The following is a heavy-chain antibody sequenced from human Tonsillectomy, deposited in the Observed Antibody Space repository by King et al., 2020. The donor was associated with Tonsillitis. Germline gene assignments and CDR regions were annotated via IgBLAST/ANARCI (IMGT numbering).Heavy chain of an antibody. J-gene: IGHJ4*02. D-gene: IGHD3-22*01. CDR1: GGSIISYY. CDR2: IDYSGST. Sequence: QLQESGPGLVKPSETLSLTWIVSGGSIISYYWSWIRQPPEKGLEWIGYIDYSGSTKYNPSLKSRVTMSVDTSKNQFSLKLSSVTAADTAVYYCARGPQYYDSSGTLLFDYWGQGTLLTVSS. V-gene: IGHV4-59*08. CDR3: ARGPQYYDSSGTLLFDY.